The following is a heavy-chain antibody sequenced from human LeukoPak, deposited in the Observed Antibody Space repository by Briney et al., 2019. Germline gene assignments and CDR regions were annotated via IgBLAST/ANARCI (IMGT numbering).Heavy chain of an antibody. V-gene: IGHV1-2*02. D-gene: IGHD3-3*01. CDR1: GYTFTDFY. CDR3: ARADMSTDYTPNDY. CDR2: INPNSGGT. J-gene: IGHJ4*02. Sequence: ASVKVSCKASGYTFTDFYLHRVRQAPGQGLEWMGWINPNSGGTNYAQSFQGRVTMTRDTSISTAYMELSRLRSDDTAVYYCARADMSTDYTPNDYWGQGTLVTVSS.